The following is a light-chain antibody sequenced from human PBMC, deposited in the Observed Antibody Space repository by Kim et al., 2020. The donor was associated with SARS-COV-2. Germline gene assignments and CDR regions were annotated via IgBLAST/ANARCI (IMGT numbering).Light chain of an antibody. Sequence: QSITISYTGTSSDGGGYNYVSWYQQHPGKAPNLMIYDVSNRPSGVSNRFSGSKSGNTASLTISGLQAEDEADYYCSSYTSSSTLVVFGGGTQLTVL. CDR2: DVS. CDR1: SSDGGGYNY. CDR3: SSYTSSSTLVV. V-gene: IGLV2-14*03. J-gene: IGLJ2*01.